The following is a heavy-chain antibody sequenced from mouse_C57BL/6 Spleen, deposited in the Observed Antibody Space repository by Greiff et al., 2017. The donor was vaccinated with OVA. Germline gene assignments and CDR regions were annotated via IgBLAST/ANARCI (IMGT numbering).Heavy chain of an antibody. CDR3: ARRGYGSDVWYYFAY. CDR1: GYTFTSYW. J-gene: IGHJ2*01. D-gene: IGHD1-1*01. V-gene: IGHV1-69*01. CDR2: IDPSDSYT. Sequence: QVQLQQPGAELVMPGASVKLSCKASGYTFTSYWMHWVKQRPGQGLEWIGEIDPSDSYTNYNQKFKGKSTLTVDKSSSTAYMQLSSLTSEDSAVYYCARRGYGSDVWYYFAYWGQGTTLTVSS.